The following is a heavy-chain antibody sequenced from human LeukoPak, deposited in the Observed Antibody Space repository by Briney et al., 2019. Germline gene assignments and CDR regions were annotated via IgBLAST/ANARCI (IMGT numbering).Heavy chain of an antibody. CDR2: INQDGSKK. V-gene: IGHV3-7*05. CDR1: GFTFSSFC. J-gene: IGHJ4*02. CDR3: VRDIAVAANHDS. D-gene: IGHD6-19*01. Sequence: GGPLRLSCAASGFTFSSFCMSWLRQAPGKGLEWVANINQDGSKKYYVDSLKGRFTISRDNAKNSLFLQMNRLRAEDTAVYYCVRDIAVAANHDSWGQGTLVTASS.